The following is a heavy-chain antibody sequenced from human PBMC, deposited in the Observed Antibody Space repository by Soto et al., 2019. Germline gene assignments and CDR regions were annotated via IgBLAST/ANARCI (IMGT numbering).Heavy chain of an antibody. V-gene: IGHV4-39*01. CDR2: IFYSGST. CDR1: VGSITNSGYY. Sequence: QLQLQESGPGLVKPSETLSLTCTVSVGSITNSGYYWGWVRQPPGKGLEWIGSIFYSGSTHYKPSLQSRVTISGDTSKNQFSLKLSSVTAADTAVYYCARTPDSSGYYFDYWGQGTLVTVSS. D-gene: IGHD3-22*01. CDR3: ARTPDSSGYYFDY. J-gene: IGHJ4*02.